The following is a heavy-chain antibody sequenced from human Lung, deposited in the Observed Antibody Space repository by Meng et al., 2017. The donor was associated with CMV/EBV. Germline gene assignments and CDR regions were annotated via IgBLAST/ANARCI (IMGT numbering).Heavy chain of an antibody. J-gene: IGHJ4*02. CDR3: ARGSYLAVEG. V-gene: IGHV4-59*01. Sequence: QLQRDGPGRVQPSETLSLTCTVSGGSINSYYWSWIRQPPGQGLEWLGYFYSRGNSNYNPSLKSRVTISVDTSKNLFSLNLTSVTAADAALYYCARGSYLAVEGWGLGTLVTVSS. D-gene: IGHD2-21*01. CDR2: FYSRGNS. CDR1: GGSINSYY.